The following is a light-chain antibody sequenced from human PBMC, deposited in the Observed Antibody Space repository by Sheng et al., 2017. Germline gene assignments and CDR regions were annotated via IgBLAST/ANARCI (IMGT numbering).Light chain of an antibody. CDR3: QHYENWPYS. Sequence: EIVLTQSPGTLSLSPGERATLSCRASQSVSSSYLAWYQQKPGQAPRLLIYGASSRATGIPDRFSGSGSGTDFTLTISSLQAEDVAVYYCQHYENWPYSFGQGTKLEIK. J-gene: IGKJ2*03. V-gene: IGKV3-20*01. CDR1: QSVSSSY. CDR2: GAS.